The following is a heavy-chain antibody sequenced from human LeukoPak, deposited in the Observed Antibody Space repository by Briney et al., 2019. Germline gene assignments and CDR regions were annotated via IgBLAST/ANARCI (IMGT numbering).Heavy chain of an antibody. D-gene: IGHD5-18*01. V-gene: IGHV3-11*04. J-gene: IGHJ5*02. CDR2: ISSSGSNI. CDR3: ARDAQLWSNWFDP. Sequence: PGGSLRLSCAASGFTFSDYYMSWLRQAPGKGLEWVSYISSSGSNIYYADSVKGRFTISRDNAKNSLYLQMNSLRAEDTAVYYCARDAQLWSNWFDPWGQGTLVTVSS. CDR1: GFTFSDYY.